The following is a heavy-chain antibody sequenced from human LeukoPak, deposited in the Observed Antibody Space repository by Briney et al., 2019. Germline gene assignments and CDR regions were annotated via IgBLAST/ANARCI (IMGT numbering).Heavy chain of an antibody. Sequence: ASVKVSCKASGGTFSSYAISWVRQAPGQGLEWMGGIIPILGTANYAQKFQGRVTITTDESTSTAYMELSSPRSEDTAVYYCARIGYYDSSGYYGSGYYYYMDVWGKGTTLTVSS. D-gene: IGHD3-22*01. CDR1: GGTFSSYA. CDR2: IIPILGTA. CDR3: ARIGYYDSSGYYGSGYYYYMDV. J-gene: IGHJ6*03. V-gene: IGHV1-69*05.